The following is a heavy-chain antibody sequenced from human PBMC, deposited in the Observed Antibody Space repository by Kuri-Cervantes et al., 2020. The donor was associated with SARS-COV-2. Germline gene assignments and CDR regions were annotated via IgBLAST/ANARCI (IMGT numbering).Heavy chain of an antibody. CDR2: IYTSGST. V-gene: IGHV4-4*07. D-gene: IGHD3-10*01. CDR1: GGSISSYY. Sequence: SGTLSLTCTVSGGSISSYYWSWIRQPAGKGLEWIGRIYTSGSTYYNPSLKSRVTISVDTSKNQFSLKLSSVTAADTAVYYCARHAHYYGSGSYPRWWGQGTLVTVSS. J-gene: IGHJ4*02. CDR3: ARHAHYYGSGSYPRW.